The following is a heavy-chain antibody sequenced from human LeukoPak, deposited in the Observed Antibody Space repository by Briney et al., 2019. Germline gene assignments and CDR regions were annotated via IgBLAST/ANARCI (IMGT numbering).Heavy chain of an antibody. Sequence: GGSLRLSCAAYGFSFSTYGMHWVRQAPGKGLEWVAVIWYDESSKYFADSVKGRFTISRDNSKDTLYLQMNSLRVEDTAVYYCAKDGGGYCSSTSCSGSWFDPWGQGTLVTVSP. CDR1: GFSFSTYG. CDR3: AKDGGGYCSSTSCSGSWFDP. J-gene: IGHJ5*02. D-gene: IGHD2-2*03. V-gene: IGHV3-33*06. CDR2: IWYDESSK.